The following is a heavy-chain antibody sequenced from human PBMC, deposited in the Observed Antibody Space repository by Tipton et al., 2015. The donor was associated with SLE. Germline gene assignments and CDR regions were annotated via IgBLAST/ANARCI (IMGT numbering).Heavy chain of an antibody. D-gene: IGHD6-19*01. CDR1: GFTVSSNY. V-gene: IGHV3-53*05. CDR2: IYSGGST. CDR3: ARDRGSGWFDFDY. J-gene: IGHJ4*02. Sequence: AASGFTVSSNYMSWVRQAPGKGLEWVSVIYSGGSTYYADSVKGRFTISRDNSKNTLYLQMNSLRAEDTAVYYCARDRGSGWFDFDYWGQGTLVTVSS.